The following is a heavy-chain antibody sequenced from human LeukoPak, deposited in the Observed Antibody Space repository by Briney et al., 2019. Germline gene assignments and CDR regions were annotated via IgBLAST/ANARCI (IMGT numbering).Heavy chain of an antibody. CDR2: ISAYNGNT. V-gene: IGHV1-18*01. CDR1: GYTFTSYG. D-gene: IGHD2-2*01. J-gene: IGHJ5*02. Sequence: ASVKVSCKASGYTFTSYGISWVRQAPGQGLEWMGWISAYNGNTNYAQKLQGRVTMTTDTSTSTASMELRSLRSDDTAVYYCARNGYCSSTSCYAWWFDPWGQGTLVTVSS. CDR3: ARNGYCSSTSCYAWWFDP.